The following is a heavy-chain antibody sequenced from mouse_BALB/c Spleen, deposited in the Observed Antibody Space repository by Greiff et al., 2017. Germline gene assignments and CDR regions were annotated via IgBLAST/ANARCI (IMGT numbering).Heavy chain of an antibody. V-gene: IGHV1-63*02. J-gene: IGHJ4*01. D-gene: IGHD1-1*01. Sequence: VKLVESGAELVRPGTSVKMSCKAAGYTFTNYWIGWVKQRPGHGLEWIGDIYPGGGYTNYNEKFKGKATLTADTSSSTAYMQLSSLTSEDSAIYYCAYYYGRGDYAMDYWGQGTSVTVSS. CDR1: GYTFTNYW. CDR3: AYYYGRGDYAMDY. CDR2: IYPGGGYT.